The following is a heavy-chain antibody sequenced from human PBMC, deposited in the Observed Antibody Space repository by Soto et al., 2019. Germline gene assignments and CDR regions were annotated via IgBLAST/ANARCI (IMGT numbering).Heavy chain of an antibody. D-gene: IGHD2-2*01. Sequence: GASVKVSCKTSGYTFSNYGITWVRQAPGQPLEWPGWISLYSDGTNYAQKFQGRVSMTTDTSTTTAYMELRSLGSDDTAVYYCARVVPGAEAWFGPWGQGTLVTVSS. CDR3: ARVVPGAEAWFGP. CDR2: ISLYSDGT. CDR1: GYTFSNYG. V-gene: IGHV1-18*01. J-gene: IGHJ5*02.